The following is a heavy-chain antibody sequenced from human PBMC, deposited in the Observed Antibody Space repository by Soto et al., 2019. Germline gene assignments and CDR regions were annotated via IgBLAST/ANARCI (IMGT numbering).Heavy chain of an antibody. CDR3: ARESIAAAGPFDY. V-gene: IGHV1-69*04. CDR1: GGTFSSYT. D-gene: IGHD6-13*01. J-gene: IGHJ4*02. Sequence: ASVKVSCKASGGTFSSYTISWVRQAPGQGLEWMGRIIPILGIANYAQKFQGRVTITADKSTSTAYMELSSPRSEDTAVYYCARESIAAAGPFDYWGQGALVTVSS. CDR2: IIPILGIA.